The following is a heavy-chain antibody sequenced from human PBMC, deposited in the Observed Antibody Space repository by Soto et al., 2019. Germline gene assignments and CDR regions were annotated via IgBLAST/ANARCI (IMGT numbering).Heavy chain of an antibody. CDR1: GFSFENFA. CDR3: AKGPAIVLVPAAMNYYYGMDV. J-gene: IGHJ6*02. V-gene: IGHV3-23*01. Sequence: GGSLRLSCAASGFSFENFAISWVRLAPGRGLEWVSAVSVSGDGTRYADSVKGRFTISRDNSKNTLYLQMNSLRAEDTAVYYCAKGPAIVLVPAAMNYYYGMDVWGQGTTVTVSS. CDR2: VSVSGDGT. D-gene: IGHD2-2*01.